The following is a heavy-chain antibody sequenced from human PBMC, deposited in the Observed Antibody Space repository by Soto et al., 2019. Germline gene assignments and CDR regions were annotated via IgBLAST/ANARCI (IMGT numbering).Heavy chain of an antibody. CDR3: ASSTPPPLNPYTTAAAGSRTDY. CDR1: GGTFSSYT. J-gene: IGHJ4*02. V-gene: IGHV1-69*02. Sequence: GASVKVSCKASGGTFSSYTISWVRQAPGQGLEWMGKIIPILGIANYAQKFQGRVTITADKSTSTAYMELSSLRSEDTAVYYCASSTPPPLNPYTTAAAGSRTDYWGQGTLVTVSS. CDR2: IIPILGIA. D-gene: IGHD6-13*01.